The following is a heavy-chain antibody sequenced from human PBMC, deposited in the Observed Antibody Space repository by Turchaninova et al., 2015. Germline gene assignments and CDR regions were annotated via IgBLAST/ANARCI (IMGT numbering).Heavy chain of an antibody. CDR2: VHHSGST. Sequence: QVQLQESGPGLVKPSETLPLTCAASGYSFSSGYYLGWIRQPPGKGVEWIGSVHHSGSTYYNPSLKSRLTISADTSKNQFSVKLSSVTAADTAVYYCVRFAARSIVGATSWGQGTLVTVSS. J-gene: IGHJ4*02. CDR3: VRFAARSIVGATS. CDR1: GYSFSSGYY. D-gene: IGHD1-26*01. V-gene: IGHV4-38-2*01.